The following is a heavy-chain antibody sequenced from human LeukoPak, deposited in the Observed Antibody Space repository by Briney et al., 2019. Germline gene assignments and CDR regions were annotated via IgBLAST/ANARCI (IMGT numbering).Heavy chain of an antibody. CDR2: INHSGST. Sequence: SETLSLTCAVYGGSFSGYYWSWIRQPPGKGLEWIGEINHSGSTNYNPSLKSRVTLSVDTSKNQFSLKLSSVTAADTAVYYCARGHTSSCLDYWGQGTLVTVSS. V-gene: IGHV4-34*01. CDR3: ARGHTSSCLDY. D-gene: IGHD6-13*01. CDR1: GGSFSGYY. J-gene: IGHJ4*02.